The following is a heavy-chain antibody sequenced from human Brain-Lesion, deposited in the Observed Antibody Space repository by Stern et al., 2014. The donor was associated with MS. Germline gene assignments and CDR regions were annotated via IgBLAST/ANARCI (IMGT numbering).Heavy chain of an antibody. J-gene: IGHJ4*02. Sequence: EVQLVESGAEVKKPGESLKISCEASGYLFDDYWIGWVRQMSGRGLELVAIIFPRDSNTRYSPSVQGPVTISADKSISTAYLQWSRLKAADTPMYYCARSPATPSGYDRFDYWGQGALVTVSS. V-gene: IGHV5-51*03. CDR1: GYLFDDYW. D-gene: IGHD5-12*01. CDR3: ARSPATPSGYDRFDY. CDR2: IFPRDSNT.